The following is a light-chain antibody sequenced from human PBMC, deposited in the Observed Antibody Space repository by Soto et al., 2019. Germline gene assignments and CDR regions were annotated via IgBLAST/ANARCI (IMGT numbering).Light chain of an antibody. J-gene: IGKJ4*01. CDR2: DAS. CDR1: QSVDINY. Sequence: EIVWTQSPGTLSLSPWERATLSCMASQSVDINYLAWYQHKPGQAPRLLIYDASSRATGIPDRFSGGGSGTDFTLTISRLEPEDFAVYYCQQFSSYPLTFGGGTKVDI. V-gene: IGKV3-20*01. CDR3: QQFSSYPLT.